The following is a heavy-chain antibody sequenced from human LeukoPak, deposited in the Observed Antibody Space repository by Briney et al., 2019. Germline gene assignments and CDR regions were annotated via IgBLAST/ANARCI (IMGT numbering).Heavy chain of an antibody. CDR1: GFTFSTYV. V-gene: IGHV3-64D*06. Sequence: GGSLRLSCSVSGFTFSTYVMHWVRQAPGKGLEYVSAISSNGDNTYYADSVKGRFTISRDNSKNTLYLQMSSLRAADTAVYYCVRGTGYWGQGTLVTVSS. J-gene: IGHJ4*02. CDR2: ISSNGDNT. CDR3: VRGTGY.